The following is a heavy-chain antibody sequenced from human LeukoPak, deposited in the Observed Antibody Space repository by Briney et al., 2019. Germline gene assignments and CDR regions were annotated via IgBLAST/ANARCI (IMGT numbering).Heavy chain of an antibody. CDR2: ISGSGGST. Sequence: GGSLRLSCAASGFTFSSYAMSWVRQAPGRGLEWVSAISGSGGSTYYADSVKGRFTISRDNSKNTLYLQMNSLRAEDTAVYYCAKDKDFWSGYYSDYWGQGTLVTVSS. CDR3: AKDKDFWSGYYSDY. D-gene: IGHD3-3*01. V-gene: IGHV3-23*01. J-gene: IGHJ4*02. CDR1: GFTFSSYA.